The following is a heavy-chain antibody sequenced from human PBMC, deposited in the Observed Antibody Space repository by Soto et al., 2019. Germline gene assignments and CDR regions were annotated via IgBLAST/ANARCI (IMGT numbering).Heavy chain of an antibody. CDR1: GFTFSSYG. V-gene: IGHV3-33*01. CDR2: IWYDGSNK. CDR3: ARDGGSIAARPAYYFDY. D-gene: IGHD6-6*01. J-gene: IGHJ4*02. Sequence: QVQLVESGGGVVQPGRSLRLSCAASGFTFSSYGMHWVRQAPGKGLEWVAVIWYDGSNKYYADSVKGRFTISRDNSKNTLYLQMNSLRAEDTAVYYCARDGGSIAARPAYYFDYWGQGTLVTVSS.